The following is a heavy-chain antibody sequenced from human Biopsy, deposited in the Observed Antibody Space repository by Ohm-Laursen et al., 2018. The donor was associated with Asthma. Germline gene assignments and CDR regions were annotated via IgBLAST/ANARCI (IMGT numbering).Heavy chain of an antibody. CDR2: INHSGST. CDR1: GGSFSGYY. Sequence: SETLSLTCTVSGGSFSGYYWSWIRQPPGKGLEWIGEINHSGSTNYNPSLKSRVTISVDTSKNQFSLKLSSVTAADTAVYYCARDEKHDFWSGYSKNWFDPWGQGTLVTVSS. D-gene: IGHD3-3*01. V-gene: IGHV4-34*01. J-gene: IGHJ5*02. CDR3: ARDEKHDFWSGYSKNWFDP.